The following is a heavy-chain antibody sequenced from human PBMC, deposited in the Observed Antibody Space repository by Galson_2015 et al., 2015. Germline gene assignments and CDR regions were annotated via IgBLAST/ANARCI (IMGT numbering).Heavy chain of an antibody. J-gene: IGHJ4*02. CDR2: TYYRSKWYN. V-gene: IGHV6-1*01. D-gene: IGHD5-12*01. Sequence: CAISGDSVSSNSAAWNWIRQFPSRGLEWLGRTYYRSKWYNDYAVSVKSRITINPDTSKNQFSLQLNSVTPEDTAVYYCARAPKILPSGYDLAFDYWGQGTLVTVSS. CDR1: GDSVSSNSAA. CDR3: ARAPKILPSGYDLAFDY.